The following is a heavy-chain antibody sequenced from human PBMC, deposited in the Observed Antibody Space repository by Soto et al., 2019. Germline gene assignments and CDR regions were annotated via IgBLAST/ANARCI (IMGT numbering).Heavy chain of an antibody. CDR1: GFTFSSYW. J-gene: IGHJ6*02. V-gene: IGHV3-7*01. Sequence: EVQLVESGGGLVQPGGSLRLSCVDSGFTFSSYWISGVREAPVKGLEWVGNIKQDGSEENYVDSVKGRFTISRDNAKNSMYLQINSLRVEDTAVYYCARIAASGRGWDVWGQGTTVVVSS. CDR2: IKQDGSEE. D-gene: IGHD6-13*01. CDR3: ARIAASGRGWDV.